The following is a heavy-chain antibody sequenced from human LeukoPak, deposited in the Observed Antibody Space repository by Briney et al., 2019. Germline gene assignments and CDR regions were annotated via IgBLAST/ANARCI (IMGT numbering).Heavy chain of an antibody. Sequence: GGSLRLSCEGSAFIFSGHWMNWVRQTPGKGLEWVASIKEDGSVRQYVDSEKGRFSISRDNTKGSLFLQLNSLRAEDTAVYYCASVVYGDAFDIWGQGTMVTVSS. D-gene: IGHD2-8*02. J-gene: IGHJ3*02. CDR2: IKEDGSVR. CDR1: AFIFSGHW. V-gene: IGHV3-7*03. CDR3: ASVVYGDAFDI.